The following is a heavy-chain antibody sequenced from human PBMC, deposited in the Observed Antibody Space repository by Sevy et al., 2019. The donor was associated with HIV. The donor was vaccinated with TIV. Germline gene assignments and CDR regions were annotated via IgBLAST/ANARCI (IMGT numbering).Heavy chain of an antibody. CDR3: ARTLYDFWSGYYFDY. J-gene: IGHJ4*02. D-gene: IGHD3-3*01. Sequence: GGSLRLSCAASGFTFIRYNMNWVRQAPGKGLEWVSSVSGSSNYIYYAESLKGRFIISRDNAKDTLYLQMNSLRADDTAVYYCARTLYDFWSGYYFDYWGQGTLVTVSS. V-gene: IGHV3-21*04. CDR1: GFTFIRYN. CDR2: VSGSSNYI.